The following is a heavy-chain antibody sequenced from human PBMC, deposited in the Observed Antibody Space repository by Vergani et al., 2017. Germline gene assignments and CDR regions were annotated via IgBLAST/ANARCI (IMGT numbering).Heavy chain of an antibody. CDR2: IMPMYSAG. J-gene: IGHJ5*02. V-gene: IGHV1-69*08. Sequence: QFLLVQSGAEVRKPGSSVTVSCKLSGGTFSDYTITWVRQAPGQGLEWMGRIMPMYSAGGSAQKFQGRVTGTAAKSTNPAYMEISNLTFEDTALYYWARGGDKNWFDPWGQGTLVTVSS. CDR3: ARGGDKNWFDP. D-gene: IGHD2-21*01. CDR1: GGTFSDYT.